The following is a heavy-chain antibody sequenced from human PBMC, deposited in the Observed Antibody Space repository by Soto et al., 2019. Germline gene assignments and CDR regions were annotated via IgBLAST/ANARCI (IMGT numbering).Heavy chain of an antibody. V-gene: IGHV4-59*08. J-gene: IGHJ4*02. CDR2: IYYAGTT. Sequence: QVQLQESGPGLVKPSETLSLKCTVSDGSISPNYWTWIRQPPGKGLEWIGYIYYAGTTAYHPSLKSRVSISLDTSKNEVSLKLTSVTAADTAVYYCARLGAYYQALDSCGQGILVTVSS. CDR1: DGSISPNY. CDR3: ARLGAYYQALDS. D-gene: IGHD3-22*01.